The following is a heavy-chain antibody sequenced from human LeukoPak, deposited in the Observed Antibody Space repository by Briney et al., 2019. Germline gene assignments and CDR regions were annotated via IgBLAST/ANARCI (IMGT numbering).Heavy chain of an antibody. J-gene: IGHJ4*02. CDR1: GGSISSYY. CDR2: ISYSGST. D-gene: IGHD3-22*01. CDR3: ARSPEYYYDSSGYGFDH. V-gene: IGHV4-59*08. Sequence: SETLSLTCTVSGGSISSYYWSWIRQPPGKGLEWIGYISYSGSTNYNPSLKSRITITLDTSKNQFSLKLSSVTAADTAVYYCARSPEYYYDSSGYGFDHWGQGTLVTVSS.